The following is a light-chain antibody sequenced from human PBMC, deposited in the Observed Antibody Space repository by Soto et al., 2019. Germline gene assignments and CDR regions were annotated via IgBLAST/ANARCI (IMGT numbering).Light chain of an antibody. CDR3: QQYGTSPT. CDR1: QSLITRY. J-gene: IGKJ5*01. Sequence: EIVLTQSPGTLSLFPGERATLSCRASQSLITRYLAWYQQKPGQAPRLLIYGASSRATGIPDRVSGSGSGTDFPLTISRLEPEDFAVYSCQQYGTSPTFGQGTRLEIK. V-gene: IGKV3-20*01. CDR2: GAS.